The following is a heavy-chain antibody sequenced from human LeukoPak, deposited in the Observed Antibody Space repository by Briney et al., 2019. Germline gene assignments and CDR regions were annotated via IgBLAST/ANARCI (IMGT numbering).Heavy chain of an antibody. CDR2: TYYRSKWYN. V-gene: IGHV6-1*01. CDR3: ARIRLAAAGNTWAFDY. J-gene: IGHJ4*02. D-gene: IGHD6-13*01. CDR1: GDSVSSNSAA. Sequence: SRTLSLTCAISGDSVSSNSAAWNWIRQSPSRGLEWLGRTYYRSKWYNDYAVSVKSRITINPDTSKNRFSLQLNSVTPEDTAVYYCARIRLAAAGNTWAFDYWGQGTLVTVSS.